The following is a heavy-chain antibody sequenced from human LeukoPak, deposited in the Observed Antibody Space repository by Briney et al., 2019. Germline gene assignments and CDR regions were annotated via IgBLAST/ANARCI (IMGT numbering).Heavy chain of an antibody. V-gene: IGHV1-24*01. CDR1: GYTLTELS. CDR2: FDPEDGET. Sequence: ASVKVSCKVSGYTLTELSMHWVRQAPGKGLEWMGGFDPEDGETIYAQKFQRRVTMTEDTSTDTAYMELSSLRSEDTAVYYCATGYPEYQRGPTRYQRSIGWGQGTLVTVSS. J-gene: IGHJ4*02. CDR3: ATGYPEYQRGPTRYQRSIG. D-gene: IGHD2-2*01.